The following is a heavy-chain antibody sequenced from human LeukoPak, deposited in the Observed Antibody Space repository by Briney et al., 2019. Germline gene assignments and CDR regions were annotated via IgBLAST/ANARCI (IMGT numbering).Heavy chain of an antibody. Sequence: ASVKVSCKTSGFTFSNYGISWVRQAPGQGHEWMGWISAHNGKTLYAQKFQGRVTMTTDTSSSTAYLELRSLQSDDTAVYYCARDRESNAYWGQGTLLTVSS. D-gene: IGHD1-26*01. CDR1: GFTFSNYG. CDR2: ISAHNGKT. J-gene: IGHJ4*02. CDR3: ARDRESNAY. V-gene: IGHV1-18*01.